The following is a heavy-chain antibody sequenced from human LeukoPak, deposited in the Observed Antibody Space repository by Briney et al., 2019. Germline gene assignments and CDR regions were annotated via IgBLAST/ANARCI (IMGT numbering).Heavy chain of an antibody. V-gene: IGHV1-3*03. D-gene: IGHD6-13*01. J-gene: IGHJ3*02. CDR3: ARVIAAAGTVVGAFDI. Sequence: ASVKVSCKASGYTFTSYAMHWVRQAPGQRLEWMRWINAGNGNTKYSQEFQGRVTITRDTSASTAYMELSSLRSEDMAVYYCARVIAAAGTVVGAFDIWGQGTMVTVSS. CDR1: GYTFTSYA. CDR2: INAGNGNT.